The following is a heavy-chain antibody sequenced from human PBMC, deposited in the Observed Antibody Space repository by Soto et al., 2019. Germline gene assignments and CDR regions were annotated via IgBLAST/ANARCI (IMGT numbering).Heavy chain of an antibody. CDR1: GGSINSSGYF. CDR3: ARHYSSGSRNWFDP. Sequence: PAETLSLTCSVSGGSINSSGYFWGWVRQPPGKGLEWIGSIYYSGSTYYNPSLSTRVTISVDTSKNQFSLKLSSVTAADTAVFYCARHYSSGSRNWFDPWGQGTLVTVSS. CDR2: IYYSGST. V-gene: IGHV4-39*01. D-gene: IGHD6-19*01. J-gene: IGHJ5*02.